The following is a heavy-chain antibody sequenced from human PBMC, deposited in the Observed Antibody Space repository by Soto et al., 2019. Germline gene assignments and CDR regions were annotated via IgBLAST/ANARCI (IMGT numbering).Heavy chain of an antibody. V-gene: IGHV3-30-3*01. CDR2: ISYDGSNK. D-gene: IGHD3-10*01. CDR3: VREPYYYGSRYVFDI. CDR1: GFTFSSYA. J-gene: IGHJ3*02. Sequence: QVQLVESGGGVVQPGRSLRLSCAASGFTFSSYAMHWVRQAPGKGLEWVALISYDGSNKYCADSVKGRFTISRDNSKNPLYLQMNSLRDEDTALYYCVREPYYYGSRYVFDIWGQGTMVTVSS.